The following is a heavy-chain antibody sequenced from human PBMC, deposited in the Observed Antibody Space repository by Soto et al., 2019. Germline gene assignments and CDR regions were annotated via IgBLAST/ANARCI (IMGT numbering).Heavy chain of an antibody. CDR1: GFTFSSYS. CDR2: ISSSSSYI. Sequence: VGSLRLSCAASGFTFSSYSMNWVRQAPGKGLEWVSSISSSSSYIYYADSVKGRFTISRDNAKNSLYLQMNSLRAEDTAVYYCARDRCTNGVCYALWFDPWGQGTLVTVSS. V-gene: IGHV3-21*01. CDR3: ARDRCTNGVCYALWFDP. D-gene: IGHD2-8*01. J-gene: IGHJ5*02.